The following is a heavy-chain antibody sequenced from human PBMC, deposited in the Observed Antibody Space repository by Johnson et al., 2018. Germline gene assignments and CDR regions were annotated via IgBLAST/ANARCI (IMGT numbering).Heavy chain of an antibody. D-gene: IGHD4-17*01. CDR3: ARTTRGAFDL. CDR1: GFTFSNYW. CDR2: IYSEGST. J-gene: IGHJ3*01. Sequence: VQLVQSGGGLVQPGGSLRLSCVASGFTFSNYWMNWVRQAPGKGLEWVSVIYSEGSTHYVDSVKGRFTVSRDISKNTLYLQMSSLRVEDTAVYFCARTTRGAFDLWGQGTMVTVS. V-gene: IGHV3-66*02.